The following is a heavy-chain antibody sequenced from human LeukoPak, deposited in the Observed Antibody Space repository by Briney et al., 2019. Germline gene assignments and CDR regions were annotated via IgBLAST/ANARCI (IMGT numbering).Heavy chain of an antibody. CDR2: IYSGGST. Sequence: GGSLRLSCAASGFTVSSNYMSWVRQAPGKGLEWVSVIYSGGSTSYADSVKGRFTISRDNSKNTLYLQMNSLRAEDTAVYYCAKDPPYYDILTGYYTQVDWYFDYWGQGTLVTVSS. CDR3: AKDPPYYDILTGYYTQVDWYFDY. J-gene: IGHJ4*02. CDR1: GFTVSSNY. V-gene: IGHV3-53*01. D-gene: IGHD3-9*01.